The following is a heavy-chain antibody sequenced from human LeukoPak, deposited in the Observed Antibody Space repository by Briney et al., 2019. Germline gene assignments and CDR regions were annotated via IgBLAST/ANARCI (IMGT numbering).Heavy chain of an antibody. D-gene: IGHD5-24*01. Sequence: GGSLRLSCVASGFPFSSYWMTWVRQAPGKGLEWVANIKQDGSKKSYVDSVKGRFSISRDNAKNSLYLQMNSLRAEDTAIYYCTRVGYIDEGIDYWGQGTLVTVSS. V-gene: IGHV3-7*04. CDR3: TRVGYIDEGIDY. CDR2: IKQDGSKK. J-gene: IGHJ4*02. CDR1: GFPFSSYW.